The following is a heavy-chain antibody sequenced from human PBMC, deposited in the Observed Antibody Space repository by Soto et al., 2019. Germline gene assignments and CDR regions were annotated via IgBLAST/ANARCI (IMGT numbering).Heavy chain of an antibody. D-gene: IGHD3-3*01. V-gene: IGHV1-18*01. Sequence: ASVKVSCKASGYTFTSYGISWVRQAPGQGLEWMGWISAYNGNTNYAQKLQGRVTMTTDTSTSTAYMELRSLRSDDTAVYYCARGPTYYDFWSGYPPPRTYGMDVWGQGTTVTV. CDR2: ISAYNGNT. CDR3: ARGPTYYDFWSGYPPPRTYGMDV. J-gene: IGHJ6*02. CDR1: GYTFTSYG.